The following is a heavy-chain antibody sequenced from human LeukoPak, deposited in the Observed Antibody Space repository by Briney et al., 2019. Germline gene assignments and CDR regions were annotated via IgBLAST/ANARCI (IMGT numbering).Heavy chain of an antibody. D-gene: IGHD6-19*01. CDR2: MNPNSGNT. V-gene: IGHV1-8*01. CDR3: EVSVRSSGSTFDY. Sequence: ASVKVSCKASGYTFTSYDINWVRQATGQGLEWMGWMNPNSGNTGYAQKFQGRVTMTRNTSISTAYMELSSLTSEDTAVYYCEVSVRSSGSTFDYWGQGTLVTVSS. CDR1: GYTFTSYD. J-gene: IGHJ4*02.